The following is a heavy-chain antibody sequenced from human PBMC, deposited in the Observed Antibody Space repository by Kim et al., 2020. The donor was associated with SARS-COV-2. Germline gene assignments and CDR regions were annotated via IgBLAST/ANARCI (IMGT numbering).Heavy chain of an antibody. CDR3: AKGERGALDI. J-gene: IGHJ3*02. V-gene: IGHV3-64D*09. CDR2: T. Sequence: TYYAESVKGRLTISRDNSKNMLYLQMTSLRVEDTAVYYCAKGERGALDIWGQGTMVTVSS.